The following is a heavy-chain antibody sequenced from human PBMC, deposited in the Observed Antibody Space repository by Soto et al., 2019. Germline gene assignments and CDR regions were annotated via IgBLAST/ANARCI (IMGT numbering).Heavy chain of an antibody. CDR3: ASGIHYYESHGYGPGAY. CDR1: GFTFSSYA. V-gene: IGHV3-33*01. CDR2: IWYDGSRK. D-gene: IGHD3-22*01. J-gene: IGHJ4*02. Sequence: QVQLVESGGGVVQPGGSLRLSCAASGFTFSSYAMHWVRQAPGKGLEWMAVIWYDGSRKHYADSLKGRFTISRDNPKNTLYLEMNSLRVEDTAVYYGASGIHYYESHGYGPGAYWGQGTLVSVSS.